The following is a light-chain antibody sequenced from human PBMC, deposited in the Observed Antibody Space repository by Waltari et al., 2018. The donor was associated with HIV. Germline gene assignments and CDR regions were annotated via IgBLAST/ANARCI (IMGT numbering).Light chain of an antibody. J-gene: IGLJ2*01. Sequence: SYVLTQPPSVSVAPGQTARIPWGGNNIGSKRVHWYQQKPGQAPVLVVYDDSDRPSGIPERFSGSNSGNTATLTSSRVEAGDEADYYCQVWDSSNDHVVFGGGTKLTVL. CDR2: DDS. V-gene: IGLV3-21*02. CDR1: NIGSKR. CDR3: QVWDSSNDHVV.